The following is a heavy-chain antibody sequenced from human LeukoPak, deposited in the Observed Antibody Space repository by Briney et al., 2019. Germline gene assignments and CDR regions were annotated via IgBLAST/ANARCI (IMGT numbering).Heavy chain of an antibody. Sequence: PSETLSLTCTVSGGSISSYYWSWIRQPPGKGLEWIGYIYYSGSTNYNPSLKSRVTISVDTSKNQFSLKLSSATAADTAVYYCARDPATYDFWSGYWDVWGKGTTVTVSS. CDR1: GGSISSYY. V-gene: IGHV4-59*12. D-gene: IGHD3-3*01. CDR2: IYYSGST. J-gene: IGHJ6*04. CDR3: ARDPATYDFWSGYWDV.